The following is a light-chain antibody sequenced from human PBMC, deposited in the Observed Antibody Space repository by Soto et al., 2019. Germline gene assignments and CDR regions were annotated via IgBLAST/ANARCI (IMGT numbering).Light chain of an antibody. CDR1: QSVSSN. CDR2: SPS. J-gene: IGKJ4*01. Sequence: EVVMTQSPATLSVSPGERATLSCRASQSVSSNLAWYQQKPGQAPKLLIYSPSTRATGIPARFSGSGSGTEFTLTISSLQSEDFAIYYCQQYDNWPLTFGGGTKV. CDR3: QQYDNWPLT. V-gene: IGKV3-15*01.